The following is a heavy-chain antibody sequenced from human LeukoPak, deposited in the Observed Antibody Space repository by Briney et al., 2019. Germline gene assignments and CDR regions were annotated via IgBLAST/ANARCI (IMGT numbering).Heavy chain of an antibody. CDR2: IIPIFGTA. CDR3: AILPYYDSSGYSYYYYGMDV. J-gene: IGHJ6*02. V-gene: IGHV1-69*01. D-gene: IGHD3-22*01. Sequence: SVKVSCKASGGTFSGYAISWVRQAPGQGLEWMGGIIPIFGTANYAQKFQGRVTITADESTSTAYMELSSLRSEDTAVYYCAILPYYDSSGYSYYYYGMDVWGQGTTVTVSS. CDR1: GGTFSGYA.